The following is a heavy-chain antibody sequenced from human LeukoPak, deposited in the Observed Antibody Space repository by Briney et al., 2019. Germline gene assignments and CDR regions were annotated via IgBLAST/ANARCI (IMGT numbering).Heavy chain of an antibody. V-gene: IGHV5-51*01. CDR1: GYIFTNYW. D-gene: IGHD1-1*01. Sequence: GESLKISCKASGYIFTNYWIAWVRQKPGKGLEYVGIIQPGYSDPRYGPSFQGQVTVSADNSISTAYLQLSSLKASDNAIYYCARRLGEKLEYWGQGTLVTVSS. CDR3: ARRLGEKLEY. CDR2: IQPGYSDP. J-gene: IGHJ4*02.